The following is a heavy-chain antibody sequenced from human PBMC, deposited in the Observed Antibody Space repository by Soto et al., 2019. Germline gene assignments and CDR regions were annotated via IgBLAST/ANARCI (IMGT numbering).Heavy chain of an antibody. CDR2: IKQDGSEK. J-gene: IGHJ4*02. Sequence: GGSLRLSCAASGFTVSSNYMSWVRQAPGKGLEWVANIKQDGSEKYYVDSVKGRFTISRDNAKNSLYLQMNSLRAEDTAVYYCARDYGDYAPFSDYWGQGTLVTVSS. D-gene: IGHD4-17*01. V-gene: IGHV3-7*01. CDR3: ARDYGDYAPFSDY. CDR1: GFTVSSNY.